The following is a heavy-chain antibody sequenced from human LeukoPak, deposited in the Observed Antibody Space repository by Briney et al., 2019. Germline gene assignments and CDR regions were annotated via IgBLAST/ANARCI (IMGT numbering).Heavy chain of an antibody. J-gene: IGHJ4*02. D-gene: IGHD1-7*01. CDR3: ARFRVELMDGFDF. CDR2: IYAGDADT. Sequence: GASLKISCKGSGHTFSTDWIAWVRQMPGKGLEWMGVIYAGDADTRYSPSFQGQVTISADKSLNTAYLQWTNLKASDTAMYYCARFRVELMDGFDFWGQGTLVTVSS. CDR1: GHTFSTDW. V-gene: IGHV5-51*01.